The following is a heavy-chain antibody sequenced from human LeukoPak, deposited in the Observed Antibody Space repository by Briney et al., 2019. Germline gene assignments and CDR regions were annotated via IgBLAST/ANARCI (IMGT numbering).Heavy chain of an antibody. CDR1: GLTFSDFW. V-gene: IGHV3-74*01. Sequence: GGSLRLSCAASGLTFSDFWLHWVRQPPGKGLVWVALVKGDGRTTIYADSVKGRFTISRDNAKNTLYLQMNSLRADDSGVYYCATGHSYGYDYWGQGVLVTVSS. J-gene: IGHJ4*02. CDR2: VKGDGRTT. CDR3: ATGHSYGYDY. D-gene: IGHD5-18*01.